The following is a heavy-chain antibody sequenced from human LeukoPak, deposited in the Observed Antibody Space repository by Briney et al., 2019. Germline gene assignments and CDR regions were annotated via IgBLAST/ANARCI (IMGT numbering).Heavy chain of an antibody. CDR3: ARSTPGITIFGVDYYYYYGMDV. V-gene: IGHV4-61*08. D-gene: IGHD3-3*01. J-gene: IGHJ6*02. CDR2: IYYSGST. Sequence: SQTLSLTCTVSGGSISSGGYYWSWIRQHPGKGLEWIGYIYYSGSTNYNPSLKSRVTISVDTSKNQFSLKLSSVTAADTAVYYCARSTPGITIFGVDYYYYYGMDVWGQGTTVTVSS. CDR1: GGSISSGGYY.